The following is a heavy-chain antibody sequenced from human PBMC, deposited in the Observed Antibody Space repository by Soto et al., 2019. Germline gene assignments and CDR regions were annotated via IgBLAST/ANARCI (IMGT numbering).Heavy chain of an antibody. CDR3: ASGYESIDY. Sequence: GGSLRLSCAASGFTFSSYGMNWVRQAPGKGLEWVANIKQDGSEKYYVDSVKGRFTISRDNAKKSLYLQMNSLRAEDTAVYYCASGYESIDYWGQGTLVTVSS. V-gene: IGHV3-7*01. CDR1: GFTFSSYG. D-gene: IGHD5-12*01. CDR2: IKQDGSEK. J-gene: IGHJ4*02.